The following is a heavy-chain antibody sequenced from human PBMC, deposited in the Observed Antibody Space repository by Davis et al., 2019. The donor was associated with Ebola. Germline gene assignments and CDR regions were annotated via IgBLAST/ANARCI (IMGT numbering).Heavy chain of an antibody. CDR3: ATRREGYTWAEEY. CDR2: IIPVVDTK. Sequence: SVKVSCKASGYTFTSYGISWVRQAPGQGLEWMGRIIPVVDTKDYAQKFQGRVTLTADKATSTAYMELSSLRSEDTAVYYCATRREGYTWAEEYWGQGTVVTVSS. D-gene: IGHD5-24*01. J-gene: IGHJ4*02. V-gene: IGHV1-69*04. CDR1: GYTFTSYG.